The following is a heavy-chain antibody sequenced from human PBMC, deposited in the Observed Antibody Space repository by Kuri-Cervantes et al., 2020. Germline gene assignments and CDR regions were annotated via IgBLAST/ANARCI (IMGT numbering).Heavy chain of an antibody. CDR2: INAGNGQT. V-gene: IGHV1-3*01. CDR3: AREAKGSNWFDP. J-gene: IGHJ5*02. CDR1: GYTFTSYS. D-gene: IGHD3-10*01. Sequence: ASVKVSCKASGYTFTSYSLHWVRQAPGQRLEWMGWINAGNGQTKYSQKFQGRVTFTRDTAASTAYMELSRLRSDDTAVYYCAREAKGSNWFDPWGQGTLVTVSS.